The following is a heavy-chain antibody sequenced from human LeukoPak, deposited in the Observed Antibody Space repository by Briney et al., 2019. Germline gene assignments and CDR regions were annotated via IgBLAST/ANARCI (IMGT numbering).Heavy chain of an antibody. CDR3: ARAPSYCSGGSCYGLDAFDI. CDR2: IYTSGST. CDR1: GGSISSYY. J-gene: IGHJ3*02. Sequence: SETLSLTCTVSGGSISSYYWSWIRQPAGKGLEWIGRIYTSGSTNYNPSLKSRVTMSVDTSKNQFSLKLSSVTAADTAVYYCARAPSYCSGGSCYGLDAFDIWGQGTMVTVSS. V-gene: IGHV4-4*07. D-gene: IGHD2-15*01.